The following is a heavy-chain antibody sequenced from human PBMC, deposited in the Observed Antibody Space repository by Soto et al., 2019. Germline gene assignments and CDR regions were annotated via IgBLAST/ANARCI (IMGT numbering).Heavy chain of an antibody. CDR3: ARDSGYEHIDY. V-gene: IGHV4-39*01. Sequence: SETLSLTCTVSGGSISSSSYYWGWIRQPPGKGLEWIGSIYYSGSTYYNPSLKSRVTISVDTSKNQFSLKLSSVTAADTAVYYCARDSGYEHIDYWGQGTLVTVSS. J-gene: IGHJ4*02. D-gene: IGHD5-12*01. CDR2: IYYSGST. CDR1: GGSISSSSYY.